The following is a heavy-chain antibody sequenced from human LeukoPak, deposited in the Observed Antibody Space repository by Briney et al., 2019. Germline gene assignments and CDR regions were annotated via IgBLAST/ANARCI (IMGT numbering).Heavy chain of an antibody. CDR1: SYSISSGYY. Sequence: SETLSLTCAVSSYSISSGYYWGWIRQPPGKGLEWIGSIYHSGSAYYNPSLKSRVTVSVDTSKNQFSLKLSSVTAADTAVYYCARGHTVTWEFDYWGQGPLVTVSS. CDR2: IYHSGSA. J-gene: IGHJ4*02. V-gene: IGHV4-38-2*01. CDR3: ARGHTVTWEFDY. D-gene: IGHD4-17*01.